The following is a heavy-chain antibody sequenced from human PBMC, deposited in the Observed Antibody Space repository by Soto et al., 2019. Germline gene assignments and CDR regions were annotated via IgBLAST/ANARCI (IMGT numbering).Heavy chain of an antibody. Sequence: QVQLQESGPGLVKPSQTLSLTCTVSGGSITSSGYYWSWIRQHPGEGLEWIGFTSNSGSTSYYPSPISRVTISADTSSNQYSPHLKSLTAAATTVYYCARGGGSATVDYWGQGTLVTVSP. CDR1: GGSITSSGYY. V-gene: IGHV4-31*03. CDR3: ARGGGSATVDY. CDR2: TSNSGST. D-gene: IGHD6-19*01. J-gene: IGHJ4*02.